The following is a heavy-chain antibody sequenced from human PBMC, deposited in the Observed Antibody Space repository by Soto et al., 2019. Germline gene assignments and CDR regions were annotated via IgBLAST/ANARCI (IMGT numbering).Heavy chain of an antibody. D-gene: IGHD2-2*01. V-gene: IGHV2-5*02. CDR1: GLSISTSGVG. Sequence: HTTLKESGATLVKRTRTLTLTCTLSGLSISTSGVGVGWIRQPPGKALEWLAFIYWDDDKRYSPSLNSRLNSRKDTPKNQVALTMANMDPVDTGIYYGAHRSPCYTSWNAGWFDPWGQGTLVNVSS. J-gene: IGHJ5*02. CDR2: IYWDDDK. CDR3: AHRSPCYTSWNAGWFDP.